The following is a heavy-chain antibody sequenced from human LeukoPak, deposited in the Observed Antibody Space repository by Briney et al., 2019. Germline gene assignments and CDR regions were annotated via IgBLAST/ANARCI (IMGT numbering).Heavy chain of an antibody. Sequence: GGSLRLSCAASGFTFSSYSMNWVRQAPGKWLEWVSSISSSSSYIYYADSVKGRFTISRDNAKNSLYLQMNSLRAEDTAVYYCAREDTAMVIPFDYWGQGTLVTVSS. CDR3: AREDTAMVIPFDY. CDR1: GFTFSSYS. CDR2: ISSSSSYI. V-gene: IGHV3-21*01. D-gene: IGHD5-18*01. J-gene: IGHJ4*02.